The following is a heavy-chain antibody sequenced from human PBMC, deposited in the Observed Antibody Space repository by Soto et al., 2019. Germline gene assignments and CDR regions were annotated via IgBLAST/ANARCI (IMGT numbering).Heavy chain of an antibody. D-gene: IGHD4-17*01. V-gene: IGHV3-23*01. CDR2: ISGSGGST. J-gene: IGHJ4*02. CDR1: GFTFSSYA. CDR3: AKDRAVTTWAGFDY. Sequence: GGSLRLSCAASGFTFSSYAMHWVRQAPGKGLEWVSAISGSGGSTYYADSVKGRFTISRDNSKNTRYLQMNSLRAEDTAVYYCAKDRAVTTWAGFDYWGQGTLVTVSS.